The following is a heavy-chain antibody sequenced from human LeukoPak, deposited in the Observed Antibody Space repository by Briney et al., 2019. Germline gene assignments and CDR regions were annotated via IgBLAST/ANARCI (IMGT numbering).Heavy chain of an antibody. J-gene: IGHJ4*02. CDR1: GFTFSSYA. CDR2: ISGSSGTT. Sequence: GGSLRLSCAASGFTFSSYAMSWVRQAPGKGLEWVSVISGSSGTTYYADSVKGRFTISRDNSKSTLYLQMNSLRAEDTAVYYCAKTDGYPYYFDHWGQGTLVTVSS. D-gene: IGHD5-24*01. CDR3: AKTDGYPYYFDH. V-gene: IGHV3-23*01.